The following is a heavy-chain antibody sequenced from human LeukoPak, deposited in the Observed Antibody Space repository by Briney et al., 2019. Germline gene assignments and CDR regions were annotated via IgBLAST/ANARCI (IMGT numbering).Heavy chain of an antibody. J-gene: IGHJ4*02. D-gene: IGHD3-22*01. CDR2: INPSGGST. Sequence: ASVKVSCKASGYTFTGYYMHWVRQAPGQGLEWMGIINPSGGSTSYAQKFQGRVTMTRDTSTSTVYMELSSLRSEDTAAYYCARVVRDKDYDSSGYYLDYWGQGTLVTVSS. CDR1: GYTFTGYY. CDR3: ARVVRDKDYDSSGYYLDY. V-gene: IGHV1-46*01.